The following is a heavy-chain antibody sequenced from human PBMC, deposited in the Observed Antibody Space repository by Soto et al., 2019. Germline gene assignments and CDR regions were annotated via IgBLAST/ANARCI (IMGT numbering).Heavy chain of an antibody. V-gene: IGHV3-66*01. CDR2: IYSGGST. Sequence: GGSLRLSCAASGFTVSSNYMSWVRQAPGKGLELVSVIYSGGSTYYAESVKGRFTISRDNSKNTLYLQMNSLRAEDTAVYYCASPGYYDFDAFAIWGQGTMVTVSS. J-gene: IGHJ3*02. CDR3: ASPGYYDFDAFAI. D-gene: IGHD3-3*01. CDR1: GFTVSSNY.